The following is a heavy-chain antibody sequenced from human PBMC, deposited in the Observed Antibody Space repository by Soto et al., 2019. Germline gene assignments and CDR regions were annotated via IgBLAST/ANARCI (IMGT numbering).Heavy chain of an antibody. CDR3: ARGDFWSGSDY. CDR2: IFHSGST. Sequence: PSETLSITCDVSGDSFSNNYWWTWVRQFPGEGLQWIGEIFHSGSTNYNPPLKNRVNISVDKSNNRFSLMLSSVTAADTAVYYCARGDFWSGSDYWGQGIQVTVSS. D-gene: IGHD3-3*01. CDR1: GDSFSNNYW. J-gene: IGHJ4*02. V-gene: IGHV4-4*02.